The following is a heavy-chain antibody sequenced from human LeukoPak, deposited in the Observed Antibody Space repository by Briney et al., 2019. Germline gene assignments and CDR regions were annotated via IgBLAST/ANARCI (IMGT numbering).Heavy chain of an antibody. Sequence: GGSLRLSCAASGFTFSSYEMNWVRQAPGKGLEWASYISSSGSTIYYADSVKGRFTISRDNAKNSLYLQMNSLRAEDTAVYYCARGGSRVGATDYYFDYWGQGTLVTVSS. V-gene: IGHV3-48*03. CDR3: ARGGSRVGATDYYFDY. CDR1: GFTFSSYE. CDR2: ISSSGSTI. D-gene: IGHD1-26*01. J-gene: IGHJ4*02.